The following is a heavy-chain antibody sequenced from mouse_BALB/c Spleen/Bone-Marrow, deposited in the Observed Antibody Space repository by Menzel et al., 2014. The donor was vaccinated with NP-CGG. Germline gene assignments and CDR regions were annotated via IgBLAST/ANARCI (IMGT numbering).Heavy chain of an antibody. D-gene: IGHD2-4*01. CDR1: GYTFTEYN. CDR3: ARSGDYDDWYFDV. CDR2: INPYIGGT. J-gene: IGHJ1*01. Sequence: VQLKDSGPELVKPGASVKISCKTSGYTFTEYNMHWVKQSHGKSLEWIGGINPYIGGTNYNQKFKGKATLTVDKSSSTVYMDLRSLTSDDSAVYYCARSGDYDDWYFDVWGAGTTVTVSS. V-gene: IGHV1-18*01.